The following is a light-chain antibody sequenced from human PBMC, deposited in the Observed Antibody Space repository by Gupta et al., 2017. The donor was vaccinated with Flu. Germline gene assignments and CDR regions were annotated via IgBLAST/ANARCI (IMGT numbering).Light chain of an antibody. Sequence: DIVMTTSPLSLPVTPGEPASISCRSSQSLLHNIGYNYLDWYLQKPGQSPQLLIYLGSHRASGVPDRFSGSESGTDFTLKISRVEAEDVGVYYCMQALQTPYTFGQGTKLEIK. CDR1: QSLLHNIGYNY. V-gene: IGKV2-28*01. CDR3: MQALQTPYT. CDR2: LGS. J-gene: IGKJ2*01.